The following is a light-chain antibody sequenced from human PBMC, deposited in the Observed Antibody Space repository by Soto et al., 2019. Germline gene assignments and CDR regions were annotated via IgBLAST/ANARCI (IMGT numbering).Light chain of an antibody. Sequence: DIQMTQSPSSLSASVGDRVTITCRASQSIKNYLNWYQQKPGKAPKLLIYAASSLQSGVPSRFSGSGSGTDFTLTISTLQPEDFATYYCQQSYGTPRTFGQGTKLEIK. J-gene: IGKJ2*01. V-gene: IGKV1-39*01. CDR3: QQSYGTPRT. CDR2: AAS. CDR1: QSIKNY.